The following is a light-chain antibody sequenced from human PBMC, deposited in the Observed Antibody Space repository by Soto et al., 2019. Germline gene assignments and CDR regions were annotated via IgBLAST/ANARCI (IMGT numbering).Light chain of an antibody. CDR1: SSDVGSYDY. Sequence: QSALTQPPSASGSPGQSVTISCTGTSSDVGSYDYVSWYQQHPGKAPKLMIYEVNKRPSGVPDRFSGSKSGNTASLTVSGLQAEDEADYYCSSYTGSNNVVVFGGGTKLTVL. CDR3: SSYTGSNNVVV. V-gene: IGLV2-8*01. CDR2: EVN. J-gene: IGLJ2*01.